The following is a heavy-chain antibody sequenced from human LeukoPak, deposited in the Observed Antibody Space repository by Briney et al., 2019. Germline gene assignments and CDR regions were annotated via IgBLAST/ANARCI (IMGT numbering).Heavy chain of an antibody. CDR3: ARIRGFGADYYYYYMDV. Sequence: SETLSLTCTVSGGSISSSSYYWSWIRQPPGKGLEWIGEVNHSGSTNYNPSLKSRVTISVDTSKNQFSLKLSSVTAADTAAYYCARIRGFGADYYYYYMDVWGKGTTVTVSS. CDR1: GGSISSSSYY. J-gene: IGHJ6*03. CDR2: VNHSGST. V-gene: IGHV4-39*07. D-gene: IGHD3-10*01.